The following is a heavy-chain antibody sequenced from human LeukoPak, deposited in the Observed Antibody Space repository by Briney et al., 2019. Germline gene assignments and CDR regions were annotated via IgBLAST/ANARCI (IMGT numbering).Heavy chain of an antibody. CDR3: ALGYCSSTSCYDAWYDP. V-gene: IGHV1-18*01. J-gene: IGHJ5*02. CDR2: ISAYNGNT. CDR1: GGTFSSYA. Sequence: ASVKVSCKASGGTFSSYAISWVRQAPGQGLEWMGWISAYNGNTHYAQKLQGRVTMTTDTSTSTAYMELRSLRSDDTAVYYCALGYCSSTSCYDAWYDPWGQGTLVTVSP. D-gene: IGHD2-2*01.